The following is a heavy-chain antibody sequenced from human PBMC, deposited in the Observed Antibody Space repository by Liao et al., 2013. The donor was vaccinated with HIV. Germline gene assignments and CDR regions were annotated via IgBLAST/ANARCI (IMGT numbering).Heavy chain of an antibody. J-gene: IGHJ3*02. CDR2: IYYTGST. V-gene: IGHV4-59*01. CDR1: GGSISSYY. D-gene: IGHD6-19*01. CDR3: AKGALYTSGWYWEYDAFDI. Sequence: QVQLQESGPGLVKPSETLSLTCTVSGGSISSYYWSWIRQPPGKGLEWIGYIYYTGSTNYNPSLKSRVTISVDTSKNQFSLKLSSVTAADTAVYYCAKGALYTSGWYWEYDAFDIWGQGTMVTVSS.